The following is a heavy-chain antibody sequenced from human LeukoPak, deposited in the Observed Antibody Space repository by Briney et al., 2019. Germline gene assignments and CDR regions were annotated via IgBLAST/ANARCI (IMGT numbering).Heavy chain of an antibody. V-gene: IGHV3-30-3*01. CDR3: ARDRGYYNSYADY. CDR1: GFTFSSYA. J-gene: IGHJ4*02. CDR2: ISYDGSNK. D-gene: IGHD3-9*01. Sequence: GRSLRLSCAASGFTFSSYAMHWVRQAPGKGLEWVAVISYDGSNKYYADSVKGRFTISRDNSKNTLYLQMNSLRAEDTAVYYCARDRGYYNSYADYWGQGTLVTVSS.